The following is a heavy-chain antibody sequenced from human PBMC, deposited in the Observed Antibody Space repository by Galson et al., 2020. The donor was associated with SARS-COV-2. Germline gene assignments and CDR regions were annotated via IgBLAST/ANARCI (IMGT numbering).Heavy chain of an antibody. CDR3: ARALARVDYFVSGSYYNVGLDY. CDR1: GFTFSDYY. D-gene: IGHD3-10*01. Sequence: GGSLRLSCAASGFTFSDYYMNWVRQAPGKGLEWVSVISSSSAYMYYADSVKGRFTISRDNAKNSLYLHMNSLRAEDTAVFYCARALARVDYFVSGSYYNVGLDYWAREPWSPSPQ. V-gene: IGHV3-21*01. J-gene: IGHJ4*02. CDR2: ISSSSAYM.